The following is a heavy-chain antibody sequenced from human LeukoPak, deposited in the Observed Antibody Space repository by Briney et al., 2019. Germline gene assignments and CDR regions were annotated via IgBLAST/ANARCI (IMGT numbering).Heavy chain of an antibody. D-gene: IGHD3-22*01. CDR3: ARDSSGPAY. CDR2: IYSAGGT. CDR1: GFTVSNNN. V-gene: IGHV3-66*01. J-gene: IGHJ4*02. Sequence: PGGSLRLSCAASGFTVSNNNMSWVRQAPGKGLEWVSVIYSAGGTYYADSVKGRFTISRDNSKNTLYLQMNSLRVEDTAVYYCARDSSGPAYWGQGTLVTVSS.